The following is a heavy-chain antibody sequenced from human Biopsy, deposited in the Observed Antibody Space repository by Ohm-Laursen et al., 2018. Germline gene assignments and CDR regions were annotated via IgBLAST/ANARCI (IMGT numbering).Heavy chain of an antibody. J-gene: IGHJ6*02. V-gene: IGHV3-9*01. CDR3: AKVRKGFGESGSQCNGDMDV. D-gene: IGHD3-10*01. CDR2: ISWSNDNI. Sequence: SLRLSCAASGFNFTHYAMQWVRQVPGKGLEWVSSISWSNDNIHYADSVKGRFTISRDNAKNSLYLQMNSLRAEDTAFYYCAKVRKGFGESGSQCNGDMDVWGQGTTVTVSS. CDR1: GFNFTHYA.